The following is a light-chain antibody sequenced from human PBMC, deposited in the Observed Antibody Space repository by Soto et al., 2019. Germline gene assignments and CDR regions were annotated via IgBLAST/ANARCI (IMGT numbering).Light chain of an antibody. J-gene: IGKJ2*01. CDR1: QSISSW. CDR3: QQYNSYLYT. V-gene: IGKV1-5*01. Sequence: DIQMTQSPSTLSASVGDRVTITCRASQSISSWLAWYQQKPGKAPKLLIYDASSLESGVPSRFSXXXXXXXXXXTISSLQPDDFATYYCQQYNSYLYTFGQGTKLEIK. CDR2: DAS.